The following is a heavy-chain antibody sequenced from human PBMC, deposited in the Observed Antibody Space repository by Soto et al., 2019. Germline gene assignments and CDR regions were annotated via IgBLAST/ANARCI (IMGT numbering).Heavy chain of an antibody. J-gene: IGHJ4*02. CDR3: AKRFDYAFDY. CDR1: GFTFSSYA. D-gene: IGHD3-9*01. Sequence: PXGSLILCCAASGFTFSSYAMSWVRQAPGKGLEWVSAISGSGGSTYYADSVKGRFTISRDNSKNTLYLQMNSLRAEDTAVYYCAKRFDYAFDYWGQGTLVTVSS. CDR2: ISGSGGST. V-gene: IGHV3-23*01.